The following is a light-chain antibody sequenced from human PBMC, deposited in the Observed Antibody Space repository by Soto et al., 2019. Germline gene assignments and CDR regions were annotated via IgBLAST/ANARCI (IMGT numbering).Light chain of an antibody. V-gene: IGLV2-23*01. Sequence: QSALTQPASLSGSPGQSITISCTGTSGDVGGYNFVSWYQQHPGKAPKLLISEGSERPSGVSYRFSGSKSGNTASLTISGLQAEDEADYYCCSYTRSSSYVFGTGTKLTVL. CDR1: SGDVGGYNF. J-gene: IGLJ1*01. CDR2: EGS. CDR3: CSYTRSSSYV.